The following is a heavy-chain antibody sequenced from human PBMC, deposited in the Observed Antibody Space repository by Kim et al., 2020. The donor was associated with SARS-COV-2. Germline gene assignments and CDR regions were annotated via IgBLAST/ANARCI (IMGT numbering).Heavy chain of an antibody. CDR1: GFTFSSYA. CDR3: ARGVLGYCSSTSCQGGRVRYYGMDV. D-gene: IGHD2-2*01. V-gene: IGHV3-64*01. Sequence: GGSLRLSCAASGFTFSSYAMHWVRQAPGKGLEYVSAISSNGGSTYYANSVKGRFTISRDNSKNTLYLQMGSLRAEDMAVYYCARGVLGYCSSTSCQGGRVRYYGMDVWGQGTTVTVSS. J-gene: IGHJ6*02. CDR2: ISSNGGST.